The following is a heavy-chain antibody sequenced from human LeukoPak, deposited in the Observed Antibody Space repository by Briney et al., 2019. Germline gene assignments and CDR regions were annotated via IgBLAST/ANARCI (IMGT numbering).Heavy chain of an antibody. D-gene: IGHD3-10*01. J-gene: IGHJ4*02. CDR3: ARQLDYYGSGREDYYFDY. CDR1: GYTFTSYY. V-gene: IGHV1-46*01. CDR2: INPSGGST. Sequence: ASVTVSCKASGYTFTSYYMHWVRQAPGQGLEWMGIINPSGGSTSYAQKFQGRVTMTRDTSTSTVYMELSSLRSEDTAVYYCARQLDYYGSGREDYYFDYWGQGTLVTVSS.